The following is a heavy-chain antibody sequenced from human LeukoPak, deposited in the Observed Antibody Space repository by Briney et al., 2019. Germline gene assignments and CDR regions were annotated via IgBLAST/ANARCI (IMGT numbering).Heavy chain of an antibody. J-gene: IGHJ5*02. V-gene: IGHV3-23*01. CDR3: AKNGEVLSWFDP. Sequence: GGSLRLSCAASGFTFSSFAMSWVSQAPRRGLEWVSAISASGDRTYYADSVKGRFTTSRDNSKNTLYLQMNSLRAEDTAVYSCAKNGEVLSWFDPWGQGTLVTVSS. CDR1: GFTFSSFA. D-gene: IGHD3-10*01. CDR2: ISASGDRT.